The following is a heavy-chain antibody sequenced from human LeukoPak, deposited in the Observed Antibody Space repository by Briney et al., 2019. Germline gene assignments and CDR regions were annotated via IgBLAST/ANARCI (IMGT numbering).Heavy chain of an antibody. CDR1: GSTFSSYW. CDR3: ARARVAAAAGPDAFDI. Sequence: PGGSLRLSCAASGSTFSSYWMSWVRQAPGKGLEWVANIKQDGSEKYYVDSVKGRFTISRDNAKNSLHLQMNSLRAEDTAVYYCARARVAAAAGPDAFDIWGQGTMVTVSS. J-gene: IGHJ3*02. V-gene: IGHV3-7*01. D-gene: IGHD6-13*01. CDR2: IKQDGSEK.